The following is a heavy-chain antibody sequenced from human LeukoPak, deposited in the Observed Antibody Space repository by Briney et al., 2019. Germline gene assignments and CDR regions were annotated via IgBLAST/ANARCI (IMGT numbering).Heavy chain of an antibody. Sequence: GGSLRLSCAASGFTFDDYAMHWVRQAPGKGLEWVSGISWNSGSICYADSVKGRFTISRDNAKNSLYLQMNSLRAEDTALYYCAKGEVLTTAVTHFDYWGQGTLVTVSS. J-gene: IGHJ4*02. CDR1: GFTFDDYA. CDR2: ISWNSGSI. D-gene: IGHD4-17*01. CDR3: AKGEVLTTAVTHFDY. V-gene: IGHV3-9*01.